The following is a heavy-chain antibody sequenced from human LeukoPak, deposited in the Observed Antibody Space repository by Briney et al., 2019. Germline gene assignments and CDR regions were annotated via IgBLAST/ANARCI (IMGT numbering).Heavy chain of an antibody. J-gene: IGHJ4*02. CDR2: ISSNGGSS. CDR3: VKITSVTGGDC. Sequence: GGSLRLSCSASGFTLSAYAMYWVRQAPGKGLEYVSGISSNGGSSFYADSVKGRFTISRDNSKNTLYLQMSSLRAEDTAVYYCVKITSVTGGDCWGQGTRHTVSS. D-gene: IGHD1-1*01. CDR1: GFTLSAYA. V-gene: IGHV3-64D*09.